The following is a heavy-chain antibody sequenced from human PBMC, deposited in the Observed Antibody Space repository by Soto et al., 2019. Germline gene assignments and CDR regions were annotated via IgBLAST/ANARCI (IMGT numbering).Heavy chain of an antibody. CDR2: IYYSGSA. CDR3: ARTFYYGSGTSDY. Sequence: HPGTGLEWIGYIYYSGSAYYNPSLKSRVTISVDMSRSQFSLKLSSVTAADTAVYYCARTFYYGSGTSDYWGQGTLVTVSS. D-gene: IGHD3-10*01. V-gene: IGHV4-31*02. J-gene: IGHJ4*02.